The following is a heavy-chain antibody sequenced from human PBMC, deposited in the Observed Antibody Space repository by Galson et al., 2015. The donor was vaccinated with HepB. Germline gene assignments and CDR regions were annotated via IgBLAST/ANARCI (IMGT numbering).Heavy chain of an antibody. J-gene: IGHJ4*02. Sequence: LRLSCSASGLTFRRYWMHWVRQTPGKGLVWVSHINPDGSTTNYAGSVRGRFTISRDNAKNTLYLQMNSLRAEDTAVYYCSNDLGRRAYWGQGTLVTVSS. CDR2: INPDGSTT. CDR1: GLTFRRYW. CDR3: SNDLGRRAY. V-gene: IGHV3-74*01. D-gene: IGHD3-10*01.